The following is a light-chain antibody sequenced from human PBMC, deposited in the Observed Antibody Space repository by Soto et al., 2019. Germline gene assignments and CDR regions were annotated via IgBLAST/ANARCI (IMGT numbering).Light chain of an antibody. CDR1: SSDVGGYNY. V-gene: IGLV2-14*01. CDR3: SSYTSSSTPLV. CDR2: EVS. Sequence: QSALTQPASVSGSPGQSITISCTGTSSDVGGYNYVSWYQQHPGKAPKLMIYEVSTRPSGLSSRFSGFKSGNTASLTISGLQADDEAHYYCSSYTSSSTPLVFGGGTKLTVL. J-gene: IGLJ2*01.